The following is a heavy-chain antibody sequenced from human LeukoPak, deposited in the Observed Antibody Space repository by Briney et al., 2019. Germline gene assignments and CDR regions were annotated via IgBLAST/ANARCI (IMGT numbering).Heavy chain of an antibody. Sequence: PSETLSLTCTVSGGSISSYYWSWIRQPPGKELELIGYIYYSGTTNYNPSLESRVTISVDTSKNQFSLKLSSVTAADTAVYYCARDRTVTTPEAWGQGTLVTVSS. V-gene: IGHV4-59*13. CDR3: ARDRTVTTPEA. J-gene: IGHJ4*02. CDR2: IYYSGTT. CDR1: GGSISSYY. D-gene: IGHD4-17*01.